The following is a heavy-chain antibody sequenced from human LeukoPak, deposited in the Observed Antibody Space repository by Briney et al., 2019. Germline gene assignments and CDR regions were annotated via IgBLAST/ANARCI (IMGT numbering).Heavy chain of an antibody. CDR3: ARPGATDAFDI. Sequence: SETLSLTCAVSGYSISSGYYWGWIRPPPGKGLEWIGSIYHSGSTYYNPSLKSRVTISVDTSKNQFYLKLSSVTAADTAVYYCARPGATDAFDIWGQGTMVTVSS. V-gene: IGHV4-38-2*01. CDR1: GYSISSGYY. CDR2: IYHSGST. J-gene: IGHJ3*02.